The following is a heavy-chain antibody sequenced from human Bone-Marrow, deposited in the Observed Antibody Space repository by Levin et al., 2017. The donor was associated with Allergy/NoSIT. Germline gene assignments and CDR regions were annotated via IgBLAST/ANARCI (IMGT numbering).Heavy chain of an antibody. V-gene: IGHV3-30-3*01. J-gene: IGHJ4*02. CDR3: ASNHQQLVRYYYFDY. CDR1: GFTFSSYA. CDR2: ISYDGSNK. D-gene: IGHD6-13*01. Sequence: SCAASGFTFSSYAMHWVRQAPGKGLEWVAVISYDGSNKYYADSVKGRFTISRDNSKNTLYLQMNSLRAEDTAVYYCASNHQQLVRYYYFDYWGQGTLVTVSS.